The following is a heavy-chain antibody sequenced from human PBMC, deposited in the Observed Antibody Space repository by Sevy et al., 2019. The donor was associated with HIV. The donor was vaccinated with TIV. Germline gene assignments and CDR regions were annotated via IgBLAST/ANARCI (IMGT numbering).Heavy chain of an antibody. CDR3: ARSISAGNPDAFDI. J-gene: IGHJ3*02. Sequence: ASVKVSCKASGYTFTGYYMHWVRQAPGQGLEWMGWINPNSGGTNYAQKFQVRVTMTRDTSISTAYMELSRLRSDDTAVYYCARSISAGNPDAFDIWGQGTMVTVSS. CDR1: GYTFTGYY. CDR2: INPNSGGT. D-gene: IGHD3-3*02. V-gene: IGHV1-2*02.